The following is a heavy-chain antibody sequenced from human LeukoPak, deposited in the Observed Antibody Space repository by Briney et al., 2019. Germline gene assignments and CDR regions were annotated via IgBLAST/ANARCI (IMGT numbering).Heavy chain of an antibody. CDR2: ISSSSSYI. CDR1: GFTFSSYS. D-gene: IGHD5-12*01. Sequence: GGSLRLSCAASGFTFSSYSMNWVRQAPGKGLEWVSAISSSSSYIYYADSVKGRVTISRDNAKNSLYLQMNSLRAEDTAVYYCARDRGYSGYDSPIGYWGQGTLVTVSS. CDR3: ARDRGYSGYDSPIGY. J-gene: IGHJ4*02. V-gene: IGHV3-21*01.